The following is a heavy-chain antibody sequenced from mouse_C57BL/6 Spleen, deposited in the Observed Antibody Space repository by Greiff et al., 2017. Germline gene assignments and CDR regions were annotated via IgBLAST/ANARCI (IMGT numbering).Heavy chain of an antibody. CDR3: ARERYGYSRYFDG. D-gene: IGHD2-2*01. J-gene: IGHJ1*03. CDR1: GYSFTDYN. V-gene: IGHV1-39*01. CDR2: INPNYGTT. Sequence: VKLQQSGPELVKPGASVKISCKASGYSFTDYNMNGVKQSNGKSLEWIGVINPNYGTTSYNQKFKGKATWTVDQSSSTAYMHLNSLTSEDSAVYYCARERYGYSRYFDGWGTGTTVTVSS.